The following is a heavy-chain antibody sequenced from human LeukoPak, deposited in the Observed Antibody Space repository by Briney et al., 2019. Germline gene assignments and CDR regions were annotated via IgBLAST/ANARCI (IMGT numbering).Heavy chain of an antibody. J-gene: IGHJ4*02. V-gene: IGHV4-34*01. CDR1: GGSFSGYY. D-gene: IGHD6-19*01. CDR3: ARGIYGWYFDY. CDR2: INHSGST. Sequence: SETLSLTCAVYGGSFSGYYWSWIRQPPGKGLEWIGEINHSGSTNYNPSLKSRVTISADTSKNQFSLKLSSVTAADTAVYYCARGIYGWYFDYWGQGTLVTVSS.